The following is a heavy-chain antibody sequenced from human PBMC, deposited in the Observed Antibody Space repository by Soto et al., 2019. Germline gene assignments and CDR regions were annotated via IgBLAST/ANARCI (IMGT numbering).Heavy chain of an antibody. V-gene: IGHV1-8*01. D-gene: IGHD2-15*01. CDR3: ARDQLLLRYDYYYYYMDV. CDR1: GYTFTSYD. CDR2: MNPNSGNT. J-gene: IGHJ6*03. Sequence: ASVKVSCKASGYTFTSYDINWVRQATGQGLEWMGWMNPNSGNTGYAQKFQGRVTMTRNTSISTAYMELSSLRSEDTAVYYCARDQLLLRYDYYYYYMDVWGKGTTVTVSS.